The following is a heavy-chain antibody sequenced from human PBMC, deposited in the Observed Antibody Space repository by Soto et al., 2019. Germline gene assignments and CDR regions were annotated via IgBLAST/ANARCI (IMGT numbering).Heavy chain of an antibody. D-gene: IGHD6-13*01. V-gene: IGHV4-34*01. CDR3: ATREYSSSWYYYYYYGMDV. J-gene: IGHJ6*04. CDR1: GGSFSGYY. CDR2: INHSGST. Sequence: PSETLSLTCAVYGGSFSGYYWSWIRQPPGKGLEWIGEINHSGSTNYNPSLKSRVTISVDTSKNQFSLKLSSVTAADTAVYYCATREYSSSWYYYYYYGMDVCRKLHTFT.